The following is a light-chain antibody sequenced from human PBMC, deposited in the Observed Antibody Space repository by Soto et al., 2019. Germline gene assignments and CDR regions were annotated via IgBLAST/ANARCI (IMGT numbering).Light chain of an antibody. CDR3: QSYDSSLSGYV. CDR1: SSNIGAGYD. Sequence: QSVLTQPPSVSGAPGQRVTISCTGSSSNIGAGYDVHWYQQLPGTAPKLLIYGNSNRPSGVPDRFSGSKSGTSASLAITGLQAEDEADYYCQSYDSSLSGYVFGTGTKVX. CDR2: GNS. V-gene: IGLV1-40*01. J-gene: IGLJ1*01.